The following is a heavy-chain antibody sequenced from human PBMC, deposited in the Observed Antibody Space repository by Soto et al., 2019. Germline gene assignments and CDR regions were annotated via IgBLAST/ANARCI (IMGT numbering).Heavy chain of an antibody. D-gene: IGHD2-2*01. Sequence: QVQLVESGGGVVQPGRSLRLSCGASGFTFNNYAMHWVRQVPGKGLEWVAVIASDGKDKHHADSVKGRFTISRDNSKNTLYLLMNSLRPEDTAVYYCARDRRAPAAYYFVYWGQGTLVTVSS. CDR2: IASDGKDK. CDR3: ARDRRAPAAYYFVY. V-gene: IGHV3-30*04. J-gene: IGHJ4*02. CDR1: GFTFNNYA.